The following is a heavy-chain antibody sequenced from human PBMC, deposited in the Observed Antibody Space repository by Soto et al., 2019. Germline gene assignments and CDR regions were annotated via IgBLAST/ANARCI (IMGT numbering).Heavy chain of an antibody. J-gene: IGHJ4*02. Sequence: ASVQASCTASGYTFTGYQMHWVRQAPGQGLEWLGWINPNSGGTNYAQKFQGRVTMTRDTSISTAYMEVSRLRSDDTAGDFCASDAIYAYVSYYFDYGGQGARVTGS. CDR1: GYTFTGYQ. CDR2: INPNSGGT. D-gene: IGHD3-16*01. CDR3: ASDAIYAYVSYYFDY. V-gene: IGHV1-2*02.